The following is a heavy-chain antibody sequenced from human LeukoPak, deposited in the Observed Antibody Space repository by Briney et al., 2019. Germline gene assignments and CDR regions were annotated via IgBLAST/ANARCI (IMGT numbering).Heavy chain of an antibody. D-gene: IGHD3-22*01. CDR3: AKRDYSATSAYYYPYYFDN. CDR1: GFTFSNYT. V-gene: IGHV3-23*01. CDR2: ISGSADTT. J-gene: IGHJ4*02. Sequence: VGSLRLSRAASGFTFSNYTMSWVRQAPGKGLEWVSGISGSADTTYYADSVKGRFTISRDNSKNTLYLQIYSLRADDTAIYYCAKRDYSATSAYYYPYYFDNWGQETVVTVSS.